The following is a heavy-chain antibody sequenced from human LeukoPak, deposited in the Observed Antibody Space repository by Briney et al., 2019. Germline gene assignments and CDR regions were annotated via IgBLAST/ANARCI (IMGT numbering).Heavy chain of an antibody. V-gene: IGHV3-23*01. J-gene: IGHJ6*03. Sequence: SGGSPRLSCAASGITFTSHAMSWVRQAPGKGLEWVSLISGSGGHTYYGDSVKGRFTISRDNSKSTLYLQMNSLRAEDTAVYYCAKGGVATMRDGYNYYYYYMEVWGKGTTVTVSS. CDR1: GITFTSHA. CDR2: ISGSGGHT. CDR3: AKGGVATMRDGYNYYYYYMEV. D-gene: IGHD5-24*01.